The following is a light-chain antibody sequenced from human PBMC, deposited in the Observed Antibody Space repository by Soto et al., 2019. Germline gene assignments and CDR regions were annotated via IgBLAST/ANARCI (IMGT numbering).Light chain of an antibody. CDR1: SGDIGTYNL. Sequence: QSALTQPASVSGSPGQSITISCTGTSGDIGTYNLVSWYQQHPGRAPKLIIFDGNKRPSGVSHRFSGSKSGNTASLTISGLQAEDEADYHCCSYAGSSTLICGGGTKLTVL. V-gene: IGLV2-23*01. CDR3: CSYAGSSTLI. J-gene: IGLJ2*01. CDR2: DGN.